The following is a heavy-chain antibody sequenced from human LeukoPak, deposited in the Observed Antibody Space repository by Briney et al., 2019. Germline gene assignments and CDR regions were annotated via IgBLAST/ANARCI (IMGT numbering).Heavy chain of an antibody. D-gene: IGHD3-10*01. CDR3: ARDAAGSGSPPYYYYYMDV. CDR2: IYTSGST. Sequence: PSETLSLTCTVSDDSITLYYWSWIRQPAGKGLEWIGRIYTSGSTNYNPSLKSRVTISVDTSKNQFSLKLSSVTAADTAVYYCARDAAGSGSPPYYYYYMDVWGKGTTVTISS. V-gene: IGHV4-4*07. J-gene: IGHJ6*03. CDR1: DDSITLYY.